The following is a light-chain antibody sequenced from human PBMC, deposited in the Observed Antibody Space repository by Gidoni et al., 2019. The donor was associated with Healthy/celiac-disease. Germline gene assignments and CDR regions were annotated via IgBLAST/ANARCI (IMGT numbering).Light chain of an antibody. Sequence: DIQLTQSPSFLSASVGDRVTITCRASQGISSYLAWYQQKPGKAPKLLIYAASTLQSGVPSRFSGSGSGTEFTLTISSLQPEDFATYYCQQLNSLYTCGQGTKLEIK. CDR3: QQLNSLYT. J-gene: IGKJ2*01. V-gene: IGKV1-9*01. CDR1: QGISSY. CDR2: AAS.